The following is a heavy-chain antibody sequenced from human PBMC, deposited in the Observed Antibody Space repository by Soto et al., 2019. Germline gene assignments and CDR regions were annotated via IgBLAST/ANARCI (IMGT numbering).Heavy chain of an antibody. D-gene: IGHD3-10*01. J-gene: IGHJ3*02. V-gene: IGHV3-23*01. Sequence: EAQSLQSGGGLVPPGGSLRLSCVASGFAFGNYPMAWVRQTPGKGLQWISTITGSGGMTDYEDSVRGRFTVSIDHSKDTVHLQMTSLRADDTAVYYCAKDRTMARGIRAFDIWGQGTTVTISS. CDR3: AKDRTMARGIRAFDI. CDR2: ITGSGGMT. CDR1: GFAFGNYP.